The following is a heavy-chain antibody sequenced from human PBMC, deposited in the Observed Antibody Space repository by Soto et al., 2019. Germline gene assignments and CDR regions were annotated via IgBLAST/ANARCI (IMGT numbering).Heavy chain of an antibody. CDR3: ARVRGYDGGGYYYYYSYMDV. CDR2: IYYSGST. V-gene: IGHV4-61*01. D-gene: IGHD5-12*01. Sequence: PSETLSLTCTVSGGSISSGCYYWTWIRQHPGKGREWIGYIYYSGSTYYNPSLKSRVNISVDTSKNQFSLKLSSVTAADTAVYYCARVRGYDGGGYYYYYSYMDVWGKGSTVTVSS. J-gene: IGHJ6*03. CDR1: GGSISSGCYY.